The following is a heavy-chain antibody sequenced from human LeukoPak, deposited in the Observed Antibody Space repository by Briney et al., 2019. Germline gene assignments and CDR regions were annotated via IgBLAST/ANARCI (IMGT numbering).Heavy chain of an antibody. J-gene: IGHJ4*02. Sequence: GGSLRLSCAASGFTVSSNYMSWVRQAPGKGLEWVSVIYSGGSTYYADSVKGRFTISRDNSKNTLYLQMNSLKTEDTAVYYCTTDPEMIVVVIIDYWGQGTLVTVSS. CDR1: GFTVSSNY. CDR2: IYSGGST. CDR3: TTDPEMIVVVIIDY. D-gene: IGHD3-22*01. V-gene: IGHV3-66*01.